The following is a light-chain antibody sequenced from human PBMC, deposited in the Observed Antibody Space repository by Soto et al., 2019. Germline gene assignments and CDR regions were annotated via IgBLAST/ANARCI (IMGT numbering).Light chain of an antibody. CDR2: RAT. CDR1: QSVRSSY. CDR3: QQYGSPPQAIT. V-gene: IGKV3-20*01. J-gene: IGKJ5*01. Sequence: EIVFTPSPGTLSLSSGERATLSCRASQSVRSSYLAWYQQTPGQAPRLLIYRATSRATGIPDRFSGSGSGTDFTLTISRLEPEDFAVYYRQQYGSPPQAITFGQGTRLEIK.